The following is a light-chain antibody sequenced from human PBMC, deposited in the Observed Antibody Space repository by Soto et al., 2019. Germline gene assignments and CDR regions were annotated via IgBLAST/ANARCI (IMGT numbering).Light chain of an antibody. CDR3: QQCGSSPWT. V-gene: IGKV3-20*01. Sequence: EMVLTQSPGTLSLSPGERATLSCRASQSVSSTYLAWDLQKPGQSPRLVIDGASSRATGIPDRFSGGGSGTDFTLTSSRVEPEDVAVYYCQQCGSSPWTFGQGTKVAVK. CDR2: GAS. CDR1: QSVSSTY. J-gene: IGKJ1*01.